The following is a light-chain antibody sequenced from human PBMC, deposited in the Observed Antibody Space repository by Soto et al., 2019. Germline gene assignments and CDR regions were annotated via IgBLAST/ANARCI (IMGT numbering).Light chain of an antibody. V-gene: IGLV2-14*01. CDR2: EVS. Sequence: QPVLTQPASVSGSPGQSITISCTGTSSDVGGYSYVSWYQQHPGKTPKLMIYEVSNRPSGVSHRFSGSKSGNTASLTISGLQTDDEADYYCSSFSSITREVFGGGTKLTVL. J-gene: IGLJ2*01. CDR3: SSFSSITREV. CDR1: SSDVGGYSY.